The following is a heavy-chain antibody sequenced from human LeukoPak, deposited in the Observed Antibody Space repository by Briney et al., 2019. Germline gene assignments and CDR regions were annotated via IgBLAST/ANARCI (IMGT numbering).Heavy chain of an antibody. CDR3: AREGGEYYYDSSGYDTFDAFDI. CDR1: GGTFSSYA. Sequence: SVKVSCKASGGTFSSYAISWVRQAPGQGLEWMGRIIPILGIAHYAQKFQGRVTITADKSTSTAYMELSSLRSEDTAVYYCAREGGEYYYDSSGYDTFDAFDIWGQGTMVTVSS. CDR2: IIPILGIA. D-gene: IGHD3-22*01. V-gene: IGHV1-69*04. J-gene: IGHJ3*02.